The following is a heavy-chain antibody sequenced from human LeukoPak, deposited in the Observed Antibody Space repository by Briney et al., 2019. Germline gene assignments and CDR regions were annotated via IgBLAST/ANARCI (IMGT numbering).Heavy chain of an antibody. J-gene: IGHJ6*03. D-gene: IGHD1-26*01. Sequence: GASVNVSCKASGYTFTSYGISWVRQAPGQGLEWMGWISAYNGNTNYAQKLQGRVTMTTDTSTSTAYMELRSLRSDDTAVYYCARDRSGSYLMDYYYYYMDVWGKGTTVTISS. CDR1: GYTFTSYG. CDR3: ARDRSGSYLMDYYYYYMDV. V-gene: IGHV1-18*01. CDR2: ISAYNGNT.